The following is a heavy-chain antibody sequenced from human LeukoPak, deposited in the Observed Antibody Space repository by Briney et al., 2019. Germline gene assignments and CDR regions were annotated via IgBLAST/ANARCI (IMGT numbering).Heavy chain of an antibody. CDR3: ARDPSSSWFGGDY. V-gene: IGHV1-69*06. J-gene: IGHJ4*02. Sequence: GASVKVSCKASGYTFTSYYMHWVRQAPGQGLEWMGGIIPIFGTANYAQKFQGRVTITADKSTSTAYMELSSLRSEDTAVYYCARDPSSSWFGGDYWGQGTLVTVSS. CDR2: IIPIFGTA. D-gene: IGHD6-13*01. CDR1: GYTFTSYY.